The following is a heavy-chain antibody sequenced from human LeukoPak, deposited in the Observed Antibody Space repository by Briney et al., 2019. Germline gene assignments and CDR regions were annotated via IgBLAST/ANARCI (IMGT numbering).Heavy chain of an antibody. CDR3: TREVVPAAGGYYYYYMDV. CDR2: IRSKAYGGTT. CDR1: GFTFGDYA. D-gene: IGHD2-2*01. Sequence: GGSLRLSCTTSGFTFGDYAMSWVRQAPGKGLEWVGFIRSKAYGGTTEYAASVKGRFTISRDDSKSIAYQQMNSLKTEDTAVYYCTREVVPAAGGYYYYYMDVWGKGTTVTISS. J-gene: IGHJ6*03. V-gene: IGHV3-49*04.